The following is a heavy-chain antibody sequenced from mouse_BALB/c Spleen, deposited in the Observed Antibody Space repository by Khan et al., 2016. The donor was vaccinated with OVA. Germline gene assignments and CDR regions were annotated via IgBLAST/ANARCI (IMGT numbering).Heavy chain of an antibody. J-gene: IGHJ2*01. Sequence: QMQLEESGAELAKPGASVKMSCTASGYTFTSYWMHWIKQRPGQGMEWIGYINPTSGYTDYNQKFKDKATLTADKSYSTAYMQLSSLTSNDSAVYYYARDRIDYWGQGTALTVSS. V-gene: IGHV1-7*01. CDR2: INPTSGYT. CDR3: ARDRIDY. CDR1: GYTFTSYW.